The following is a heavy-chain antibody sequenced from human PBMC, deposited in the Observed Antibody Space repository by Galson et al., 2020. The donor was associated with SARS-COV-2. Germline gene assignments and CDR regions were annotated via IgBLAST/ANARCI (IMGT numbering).Heavy chain of an antibody. J-gene: IGHJ4*02. Sequence: QAGGSLRLSCAASGFTFSSYAMHWVRQAPGKGLEWVAVISYDGSNKYYADSVKGRFTISRDNSKNTLYLQMNSLRAEDTAVYYCASSLDSSAYYSFFDYWGQGTLVTVSS. CDR3: ASSLDSSAYYSFFDY. V-gene: IGHV3-30*04. CDR1: GFTFSSYA. D-gene: IGHD3-22*01. CDR2: ISYDGSNK.